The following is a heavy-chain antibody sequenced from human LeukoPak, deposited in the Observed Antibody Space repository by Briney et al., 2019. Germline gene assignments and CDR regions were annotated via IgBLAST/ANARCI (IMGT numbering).Heavy chain of an antibody. CDR1: GFTVSSNY. V-gene: IGHV3-23*01. J-gene: IGHJ4*02. D-gene: IGHD1-26*01. Sequence: GGSLRLSCAASGFTVSSNYMSWVRQAPGKGLEWVSAISGSGGSTYCADSVKGRFTISRDNSKNTLYLQMNSLRAEDTAVYYCAKDLRIVGATFFDYWGQGTLVTVSS. CDR3: AKDLRIVGATFFDY. CDR2: ISGSGGST.